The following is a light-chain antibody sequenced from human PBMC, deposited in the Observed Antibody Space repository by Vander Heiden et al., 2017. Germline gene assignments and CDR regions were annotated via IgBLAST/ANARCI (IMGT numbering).Light chain of an antibody. J-gene: IGKJ2*01. V-gene: IGKV1-39*01. CDR3: QQSYSTPYT. Sequence: DIQMTQSPSSLSASVGDRVTITCRASQSISSYLNWYQQKPGKAPKLLIYAASSLQSGVPSRFSGSGSGTDFTLTISSLQPEDFATYYCQQSYSTPYTFPQEAKLGIK. CDR1: QSISSY. CDR2: AAS.